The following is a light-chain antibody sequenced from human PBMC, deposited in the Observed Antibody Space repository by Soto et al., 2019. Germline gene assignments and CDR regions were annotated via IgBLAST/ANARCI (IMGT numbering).Light chain of an antibody. CDR1: QSFSSY. J-gene: IGKJ3*01. Sequence: EIVLTQSPATLSLSPGERASLSCRASQSFSSYFAWYQQKPGQAPRLLIYDTSTRATGIPARFSGSGSGTDFTLTISSLEPEDFAVYYCQHRSDWPLFTFGPGTKVDV. CDR3: QHRSDWPLFT. V-gene: IGKV3-11*01. CDR2: DTS.